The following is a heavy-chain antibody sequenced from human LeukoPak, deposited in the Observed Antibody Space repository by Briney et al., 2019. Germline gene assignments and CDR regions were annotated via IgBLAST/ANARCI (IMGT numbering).Heavy chain of an antibody. CDR2: INHSGST. D-gene: IGHD1-26*01. V-gene: IGHV4-34*01. CDR3: ARQKKWGALNWFDP. J-gene: IGHJ5*02. CDR1: GGSFSGYY. Sequence: SETLSLTCAVYGGSFSGYYWSWIRQPPGKGLEWIGEINHSGSTNYNPSLKSRVTISVDTSKNQFSLKLSSVTAADTAVYYCARQKKWGALNWFDPWGQGTLVTVSS.